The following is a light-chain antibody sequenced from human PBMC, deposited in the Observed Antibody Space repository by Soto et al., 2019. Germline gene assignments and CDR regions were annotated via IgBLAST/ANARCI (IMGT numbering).Light chain of an antibody. Sequence: EIVLTQSPATLSLSPGGRATLSCRASQSLSLSLAWYQQKPGQAPRLLIYDASKRASGIPARFSGSGSGTDFTLTISSLEPEDVAVYYCQQSYSSPYTFGQGTRLEIK. V-gene: IGKV3-11*01. CDR1: QSLSLS. J-gene: IGKJ5*01. CDR3: QQSYSSPYT. CDR2: DAS.